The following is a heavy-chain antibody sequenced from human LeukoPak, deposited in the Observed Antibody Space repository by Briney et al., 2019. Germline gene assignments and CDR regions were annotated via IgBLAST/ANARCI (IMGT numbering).Heavy chain of an antibody. J-gene: IGHJ5*02. CDR2: IIADGSST. Sequence: GGSLRLSCAASGFTFSSYGMSWVRQAPGKGLVWVSRIIADGSSTDYADSVKGRFTISRDNAKNTLYLQMNSLTVGDTAVYYCTRGRGYGFDPWGQGTLVTVSS. D-gene: IGHD5-18*01. CDR3: TRGRGYGFDP. CDR1: GFTFSSYG. V-gene: IGHV3-74*01.